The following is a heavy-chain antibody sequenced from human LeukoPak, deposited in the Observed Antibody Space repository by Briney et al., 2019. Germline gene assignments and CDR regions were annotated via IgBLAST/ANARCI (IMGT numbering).Heavy chain of an antibody. CDR2: ISGYNGNT. V-gene: IGHV1-18*01. Sequence: GASVKVSCKASGYTFTSYAVIWVRQVPGQGLEWMGWISGYNGNTKSSQSLQDRVIMTTDTSTRTAYMELRGLRPDDTAVYYCARVYLGIYYDGSPSPFDYWGQGTLVTVSS. D-gene: IGHD3-22*01. CDR1: GYTFTSYA. CDR3: ARVYLGIYYDGSPSPFDY. J-gene: IGHJ4*02.